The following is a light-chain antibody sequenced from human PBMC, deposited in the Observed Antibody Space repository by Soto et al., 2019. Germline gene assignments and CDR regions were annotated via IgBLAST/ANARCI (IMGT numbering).Light chain of an antibody. CDR3: QQYNSFCT. J-gene: IGKJ2*02. V-gene: IGKV1-5*03. CDR1: QSISSW. Sequence: DIPMTQSPSTLSASVGDRVTITCRASQSISSWLAWYQQKPGKAPKLLIYKASSLESGVPSRFSGSGSGTEFTLTISSLQPDDSATYYCQQYNSFCTFGQGTKLEIK. CDR2: KAS.